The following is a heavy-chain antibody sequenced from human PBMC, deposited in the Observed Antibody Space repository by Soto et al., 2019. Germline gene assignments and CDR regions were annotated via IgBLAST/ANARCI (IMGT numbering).Heavy chain of an antibody. D-gene: IGHD3-22*01. CDR2: IRSKANSYAT. Sequence: GGSLRLSCAASGFTFSGSAMHWVRQASGKGLEWVGRIRSKANSYATAYAASVKGRFTISRDDSKNTAYLQMNSLKTEDTAVYYCTSDRYYYDSSGYHYDAFDIWGQGTMVTV. J-gene: IGHJ3*02. V-gene: IGHV3-73*01. CDR3: TSDRYYYDSSGYHYDAFDI. CDR1: GFTFSGSA.